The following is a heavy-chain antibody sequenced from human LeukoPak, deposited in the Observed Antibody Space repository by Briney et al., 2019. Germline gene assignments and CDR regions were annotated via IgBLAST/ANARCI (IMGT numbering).Heavy chain of an antibody. CDR3: AKLYYGSGSYTFDY. J-gene: IGHJ4*02. D-gene: IGHD3-10*01. V-gene: IGHV3-23*01. CDR2: ISGSGGST. Sequence: GGSLRLSCAASGFTFSSYGMHWVRQAPGKGLEWVSAISGSGGSTYYADSVKGRFTISRDNSKNTLYLQMNSLRAEDTAVYYCAKLYYGSGSYTFDYWGQGTLVTVSS. CDR1: GFTFSSYG.